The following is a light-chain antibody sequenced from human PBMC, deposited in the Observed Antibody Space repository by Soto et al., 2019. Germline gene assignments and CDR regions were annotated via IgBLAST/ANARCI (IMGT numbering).Light chain of an antibody. Sequence: QSALTQPASVSGSPGQSITISCTGTSSDVGGYDYVSWYQQYPGKAPKLMIYDVSNRPSGVSNPFSGSKSGNTASLTISGLQAEDEADYYCSSYSSSSTLVVFGGGTQLTVL. CDR2: DVS. CDR3: SSYSSSSTLVV. J-gene: IGLJ2*01. CDR1: SSDVGGYDY. V-gene: IGLV2-14*03.